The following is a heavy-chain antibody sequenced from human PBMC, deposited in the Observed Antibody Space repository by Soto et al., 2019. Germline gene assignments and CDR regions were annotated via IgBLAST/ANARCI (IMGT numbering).Heavy chain of an antibody. J-gene: IGHJ6*02. D-gene: IGHD6-13*01. CDR3: ARELVAAASDV. Sequence: VAVIWYDGSNKYYADSVKGRFTISRDNSKNTLYLQMNSLRAEDTAVYYCARELVAAASDVWGQGTTVTVSS. V-gene: IGHV3-33*01. CDR2: IWYDGSNK.